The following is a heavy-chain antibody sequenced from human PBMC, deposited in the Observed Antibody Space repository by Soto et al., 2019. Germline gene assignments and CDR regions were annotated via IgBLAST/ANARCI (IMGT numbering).Heavy chain of an antibody. Sequence: GESLKISCKGSGYSFSTYWIGWVRQMPGKGLEWMGVIYPRDSDTRYSPSFQGQVTISADKSISTAYLQWSSLKASDTGIYYCARQGFIMGPATDSWGQGTLVTVSS. CDR2: IYPRDSDT. D-gene: IGHD2-8*01. CDR1: GYSFSTYW. V-gene: IGHV5-51*01. J-gene: IGHJ4*02. CDR3: ARQGFIMGPATDS.